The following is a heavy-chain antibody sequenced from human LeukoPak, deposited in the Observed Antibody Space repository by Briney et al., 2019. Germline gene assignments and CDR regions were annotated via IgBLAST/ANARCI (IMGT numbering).Heavy chain of an antibody. Sequence: GGSLRLSCAASGFTFSDYWMNWVRQAPGKGLEWVANIKQDGSDKKFVDSVKGRFTISRDNAKNSSFLQMNSLRAEDTALYYCAKGTGYYYYYYMDVWCKGTTVTISS. J-gene: IGHJ6*03. CDR2: IKQDGSDK. CDR3: AKGTGYYYYYYMDV. CDR1: GFTFSDYW. V-gene: IGHV3-7*03. D-gene: IGHD1-1*01.